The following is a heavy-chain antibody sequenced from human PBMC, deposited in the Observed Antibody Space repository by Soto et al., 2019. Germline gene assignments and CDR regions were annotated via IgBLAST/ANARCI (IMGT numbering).Heavy chain of an antibody. J-gene: IGHJ3*02. D-gene: IGHD3-9*01. CDR1: GGSISSYY. V-gene: IGHV4-59*08. CDR3: ASTYYDILTGYYYAFDM. Sequence: SETLSLTCTVSGGSISSYYWSWIRQPPGKVLECIGYIYYSGSTNYNPSLKSRVTISVDTSKNLFSLKLNSVTAADTAVYYCASTYYDILTGYYYAFDMWGQGTMVTVSS. CDR2: IYYSGST.